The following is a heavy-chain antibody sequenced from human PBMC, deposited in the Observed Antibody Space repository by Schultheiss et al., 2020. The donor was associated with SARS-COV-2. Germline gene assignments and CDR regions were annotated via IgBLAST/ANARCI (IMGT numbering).Heavy chain of an antibody. D-gene: IGHD3-16*02. CDR1: GYTFTSYD. CDR3: ARGVIGAYYYYYYMDV. J-gene: IGHJ6*03. CDR2: MNPNSGNT. V-gene: IGHV1-8*01. Sequence: ASVKVSCKASGYTFTSYDINWVRQATGQGLEWMGWMNPNSGNTGYAQKFQGRVTMTRITSISTAYMELSSLRSEDTAVYYCARGVIGAYYYYYYMDVWGKGTTVTVSS.